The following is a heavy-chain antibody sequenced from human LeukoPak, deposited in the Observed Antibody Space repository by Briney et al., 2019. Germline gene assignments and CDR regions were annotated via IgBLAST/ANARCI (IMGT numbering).Heavy chain of an antibody. CDR2: IRYDGSNK. CDR3: AKVKGGTYYYDSSDSTFDY. D-gene: IGHD3-22*01. V-gene: IGHV3-30*02. Sequence: GGSLRLSCAASGFTFSSYGMHWVRQAPGKGLEWVAFIRYDGSNKYYADSVKGRFTISRDNSKNTLYLQMNSLRAEDTAVYYCAKVKGGTYYYDSSDSTFDYWGQGTLVTVSS. CDR1: GFTFSSYG. J-gene: IGHJ4*02.